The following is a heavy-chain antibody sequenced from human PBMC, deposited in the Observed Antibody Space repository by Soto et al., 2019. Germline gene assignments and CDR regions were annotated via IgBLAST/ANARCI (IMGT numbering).Heavy chain of an antibody. D-gene: IGHD1-1*01. J-gene: IGHJ6*02. Sequence: ASVKVSCKASGYTFTGYYMHWVRQAPGQGLEWMGWIIPILGIANYAQKFQGRVTITADKSTSTAYMELSSLRSEDTAVYYCARCHGELEGRQLERREDYYYGMDVWGQGTTVTVSS. CDR1: GYTFTGYY. CDR3: ARCHGELEGRQLERREDYYYGMDV. CDR2: IIPILGIA. V-gene: IGHV1-69*10.